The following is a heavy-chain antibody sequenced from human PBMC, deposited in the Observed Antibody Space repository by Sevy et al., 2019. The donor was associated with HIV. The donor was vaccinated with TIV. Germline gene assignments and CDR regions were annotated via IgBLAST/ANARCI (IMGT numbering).Heavy chain of an antibody. CDR2: INHSGST. J-gene: IGHJ6*02. CDR1: GGSFSGYY. Sequence: SETLSLTCAVYGGSFSGYYWSWIRQPPGKGLEWIGEINHSGSTNYNPSLKSRVNISVDTSKNQFSLKLSSVTAADTAVYYCARGRYYGSGSYYSYYYYYGMDVWGQGTTVTVSS. V-gene: IGHV4-34*01. D-gene: IGHD3-10*01. CDR3: ARGRYYGSGSYYSYYYYYGMDV.